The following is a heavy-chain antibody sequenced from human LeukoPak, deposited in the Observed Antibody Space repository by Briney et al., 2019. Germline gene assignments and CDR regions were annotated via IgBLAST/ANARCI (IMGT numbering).Heavy chain of an antibody. CDR2: IYTSGSN. D-gene: IGHD6-25*01. CDR1: GGSISSNY. J-gene: IGHJ4*02. CDR3: ASRIASESSYGLDY. Sequence: SETLSLTCTVSGGSISSNYWSWIRQPAGKGLEWIGRIYTSGSNNYSPPLKSRVTLSVDTSKNQFSLKLRSVTAADTAVYYCASRIASESSYGLDYWGQGTLVAVSS. V-gene: IGHV4-4*07.